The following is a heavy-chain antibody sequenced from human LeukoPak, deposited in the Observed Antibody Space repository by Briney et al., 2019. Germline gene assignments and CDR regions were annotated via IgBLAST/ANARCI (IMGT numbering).Heavy chain of an antibody. CDR3: VVSSNWGIWYFDL. Sequence: GESLKISCQGSGYSFTNYWISWVRQMPGKGLEWMGRIDPRDSYTRYSPSFQGHVTISADKSISTAYLQWSSLKASDTAKYYCVVSSNWGIWYFDLWGRGTLVTVSS. V-gene: IGHV5-10-1*01. J-gene: IGHJ2*01. D-gene: IGHD6-13*01. CDR2: IDPRDSYT. CDR1: GYSFTNYW.